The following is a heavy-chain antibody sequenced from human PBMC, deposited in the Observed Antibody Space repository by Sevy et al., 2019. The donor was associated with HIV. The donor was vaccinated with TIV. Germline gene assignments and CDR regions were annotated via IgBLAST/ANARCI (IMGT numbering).Heavy chain of an antibody. D-gene: IGHD6-13*01. CDR3: ATHAGIAAAGRVFDY. CDR1: GFTFGDYC. Sequence: GGSLRLSCTASGFTFGDYCMSWVRQAPGKGLEWVAFLKSDVYGGTVDHAAYVKGRFTISRDESKNSLYVQMNSLKAEDTAVYYCATHAGIAAAGRVFDYWGQGTLVTVSS. CDR2: LKSDVYGGTV. V-gene: IGHV3-49*04. J-gene: IGHJ4*02.